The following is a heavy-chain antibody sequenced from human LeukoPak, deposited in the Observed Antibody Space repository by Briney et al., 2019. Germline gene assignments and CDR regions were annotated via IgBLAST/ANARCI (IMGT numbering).Heavy chain of an antibody. Sequence: SETLSLTCIVSGGSISSYYWTWIRQPPGKGLEWIGYIYYNGSTNYNPSLKSRVTISVDTSKNQFPLKLNSVTAADTADYYCARQSRGIAVAGLDYWGQGILVTVSS. D-gene: IGHD6-19*01. CDR2: IYYNGST. CDR1: GGSISSYY. CDR3: ARQSRGIAVAGLDY. V-gene: IGHV4-59*08. J-gene: IGHJ4*02.